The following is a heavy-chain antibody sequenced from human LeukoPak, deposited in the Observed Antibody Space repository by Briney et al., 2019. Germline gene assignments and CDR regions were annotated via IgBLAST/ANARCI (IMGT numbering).Heavy chain of an antibody. Sequence: GGSLRLSCAASGFTFSSYGMHWVRQAPGKGLEWVAVISYDGSNKYYADSVKGRFTISRDNSKNTLYLQMNSLRAEDTAVYYCAKDPKNWNYQVFDDYWGQGTLVTVSS. CDR2: ISYDGSNK. V-gene: IGHV3-30*18. J-gene: IGHJ4*02. CDR1: GFTFSSYG. CDR3: AKDPKNWNYQVFDDY. D-gene: IGHD1-7*01.